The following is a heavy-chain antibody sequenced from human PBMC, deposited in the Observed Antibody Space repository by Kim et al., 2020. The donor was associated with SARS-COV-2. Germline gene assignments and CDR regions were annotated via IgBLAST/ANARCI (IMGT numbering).Heavy chain of an antibody. V-gene: IGHV3-30*18. J-gene: IGHJ4*02. Sequence: GGSLRLSCAASGFTFSNYGMHWVRQAPGKGLEWVALISYDGSNKYYADSVKGRFTISRDDSRNTLYLQMNSLRAEDTAVYYCAKLLRSFITSPIDFWGQG. CDR2: ISYDGSNK. CDR1: GFTFSNYG. D-gene: IGHD3-22*01. CDR3: AKLLRSFITSPIDF.